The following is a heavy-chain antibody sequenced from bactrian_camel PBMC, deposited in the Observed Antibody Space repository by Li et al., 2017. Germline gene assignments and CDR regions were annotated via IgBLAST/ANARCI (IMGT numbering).Heavy chain of an antibody. CDR1: GDAYSTYC. CDR2: INGYSTTT. Sequence: HVQLVESGGGSVQAGGSLRLSCQVSGDAYSTYCMGWFRQAPGREREGVATINGYSTTTYADSVKGRFTISKDKADITLYLQMNNLEPEDTAKYYCAADKSPCSRIPIYWVREDQYRYWGQGTQVTVS. D-gene: IGHD3*01. V-gene: IGHV3-2*01. J-gene: IGHJ4*01. CDR3: AADKSPCSRIPIYWVREDQYRY.